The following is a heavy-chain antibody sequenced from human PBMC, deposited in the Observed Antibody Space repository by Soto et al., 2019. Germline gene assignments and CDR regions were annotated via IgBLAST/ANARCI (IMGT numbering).Heavy chain of an antibody. D-gene: IGHD6-13*01. CDR1: GYTLTELS. J-gene: IGHJ4*02. V-gene: IGHV1-24*01. CDR2: FDPEDGET. Sequence: ASVKVSCKVSGYTLTELSMHWGRQAPGKGVEWMGGFDPEDGETIYAQKFQGRVTMTEDTSTDTAYMELSSLRSEDTAVYYCATDFSAIAAAGVFDYWGQGTLVTVSS. CDR3: ATDFSAIAAAGVFDY.